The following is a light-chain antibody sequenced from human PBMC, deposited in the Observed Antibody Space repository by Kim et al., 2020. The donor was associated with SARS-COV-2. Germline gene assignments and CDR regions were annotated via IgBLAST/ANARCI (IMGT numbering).Light chain of an antibody. J-gene: IGLJ2*01. CDR3: NSRGSNDNVL. CDR2: GKN. Sequence: VALGQTVRITCQGDSLRSYYATWYQQKPGQAPIVIIYGKNNRPSGIPDRFSGSSSGDTASLTITGTQAGDEADYYCNSRGSNDNVLFGGGTQLTVL. CDR1: SLRSYY. V-gene: IGLV3-19*01.